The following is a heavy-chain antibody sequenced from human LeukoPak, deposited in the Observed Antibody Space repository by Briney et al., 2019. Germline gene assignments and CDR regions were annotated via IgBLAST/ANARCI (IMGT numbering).Heavy chain of an antibody. Sequence: PGGSLRLSCAVSGITLNNYGMTWVRQAPGKGLEWVALISSGSEKYYADSVKGRFTISRDNSKNMLYLQMNSLRADDTAVYYCARDLELSAVYYFDSWGQGTLVIVSS. CDR1: GITLNNYG. V-gene: IGHV3-30*03. J-gene: IGHJ4*02. CDR2: ISSGSEK. D-gene: IGHD3-3*01. CDR3: ARDLELSAVYYFDS.